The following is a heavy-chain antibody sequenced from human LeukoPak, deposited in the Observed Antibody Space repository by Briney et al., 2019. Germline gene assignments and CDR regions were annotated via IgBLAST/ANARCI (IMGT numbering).Heavy chain of an antibody. CDR1: GFTFSNYV. J-gene: IGHJ4*02. Sequence: WGSLRLSCAASGFTFSNYVMHWVRQAPGKGLEWVALIWYDGTNKYYADSVEGRFTISRDNSKNTLYLQMNSLRVDDTAVYYCARELYNTSPDYWGQGTLVTVSS. CDR2: IWYDGTNK. D-gene: IGHD1-14*01. CDR3: ARELYNTSPDY. V-gene: IGHV3-33*01.